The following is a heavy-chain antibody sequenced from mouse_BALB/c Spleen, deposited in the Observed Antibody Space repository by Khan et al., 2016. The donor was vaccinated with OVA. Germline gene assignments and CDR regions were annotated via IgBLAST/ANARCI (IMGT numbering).Heavy chain of an antibody. CDR3: TRNRNDY. CDR2: INPTSGYT. J-gene: IGHJ2*01. CDR1: GYTFTTYW. V-gene: IGHV1-7*01. Sequence: QVQLKQSGAELAKPGASVKMSCKASGYTFTTYWMHWVKQRPGQGLEWIGYINPTSGYTDYNERFKDKATLSADKSSSTAYMQLSNQTSEDSAVYYWTRNRNDYWGQGTTLTVSS.